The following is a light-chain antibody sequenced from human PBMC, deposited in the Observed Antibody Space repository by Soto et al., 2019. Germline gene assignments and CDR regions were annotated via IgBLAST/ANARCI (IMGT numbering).Light chain of an antibody. CDR1: SSNIGNNY. CDR2: DNN. Sequence: QSVLTQPPSVSAAPGPKVTISCSGRSSNIGNNYVSWYQQLPGTAPKLLIYDNNKRPSGIPDRFSGSKSGTSATLGITGLQTGDEDDYYCGTWDSSLSALFGGGTKLTVL. V-gene: IGLV1-51*01. J-gene: IGLJ2*01. CDR3: GTWDSSLSAL.